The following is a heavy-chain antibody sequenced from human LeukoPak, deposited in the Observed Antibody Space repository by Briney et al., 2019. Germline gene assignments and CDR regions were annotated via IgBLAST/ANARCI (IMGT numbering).Heavy chain of an antibody. Sequence: ASVKVSCKASGYTFTSYDINWVRQATRQGLEWMGWMNPNSGNTGYAQKFQGRVTITRNTSISTAYMELSSLRSEDTAVYYCARGASYDTRLGAPRPFDYWGQGTLVTVSS. V-gene: IGHV1-8*03. CDR2: MNPNSGNT. CDR1: GYTFTSYD. CDR3: ARGASYDTRLGAPRPFDY. J-gene: IGHJ4*02. D-gene: IGHD3-9*01.